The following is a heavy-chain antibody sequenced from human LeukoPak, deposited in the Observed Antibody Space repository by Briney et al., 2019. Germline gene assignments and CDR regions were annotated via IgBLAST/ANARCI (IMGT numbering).Heavy chain of an antibody. CDR3: ARALLDYYDSSGYPNYYFDY. CDR1: GGTFSSYA. D-gene: IGHD3-22*01. J-gene: IGHJ4*02. CDR2: IIPIFGTA. Sequence: GASVKVSCKASGGTFSSYAISWVRQAPGQGLEWMGGIIPIFGTANYAQKFQGRVTITADESTSTAYMELSSLRSEDTAVYYCARALLDYYDSSGYPNYYFDYWGQGTLVTVSS. V-gene: IGHV1-69*13.